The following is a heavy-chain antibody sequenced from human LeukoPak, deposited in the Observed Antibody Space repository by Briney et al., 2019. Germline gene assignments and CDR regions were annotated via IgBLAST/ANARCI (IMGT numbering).Heavy chain of an antibody. Sequence: GGSLRLSCAASGFTFSSLWMSWVRQAPGKGLEWVANIKQDGSEKYYVDSVKGRFSISRDNAKNSLYLQMNSLRAEDTAVYYCARDGADIVATISGMDVWGQGTTVTVSS. D-gene: IGHD5-12*01. J-gene: IGHJ6*02. CDR3: ARDGADIVATISGMDV. CDR2: IKQDGSEK. V-gene: IGHV3-7*01. CDR1: GFTFSSLW.